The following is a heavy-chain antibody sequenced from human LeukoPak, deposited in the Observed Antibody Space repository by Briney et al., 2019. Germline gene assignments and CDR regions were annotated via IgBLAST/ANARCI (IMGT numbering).Heavy chain of an antibody. D-gene: IGHD3-16*01. Sequence: PGGSLRLSCAASGFTVSSNYMSWVRQAPGKGLEWVSVIYSGGSTYYADSVKGRFTISRDNSKNTLYLQMNSLRDEDTAVYYCARDLYLSFDYWGQGTLVTVSS. V-gene: IGHV3-53*01. CDR3: ARDLYLSFDY. CDR1: GFTVSSNY. J-gene: IGHJ4*02. CDR2: IYSGGST.